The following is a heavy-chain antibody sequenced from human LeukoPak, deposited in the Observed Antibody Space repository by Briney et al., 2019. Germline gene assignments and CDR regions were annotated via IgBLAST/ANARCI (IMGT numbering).Heavy chain of an antibody. V-gene: IGHV1-18*01. CDR2: ISTKNGYT. J-gene: IGHJ4*02. CDR1: GYTFTDYL. Sequence: GASVRVSCKASGYTFTDYLINWVRQAPGQGLEWVGSISTKNGYTKLAQKFQGRVAMTKDTSANTIYMDLKSLTFDDTAVYYCVRSGRGTYFYFDWWGQGTRVTVSS. CDR3: VRSGRGTYFYFDW. D-gene: IGHD5-12*01.